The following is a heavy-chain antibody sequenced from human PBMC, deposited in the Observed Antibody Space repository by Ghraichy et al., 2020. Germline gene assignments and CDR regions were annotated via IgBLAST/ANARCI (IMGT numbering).Heavy chain of an antibody. J-gene: IGHJ3*02. D-gene: IGHD3-10*01. Sequence: GGSLRLSCAASGFTFSSYSMNWVRQAPGKGLEWVSSISTSGYIYYADSVKGRFTISRDNAKNSLYLQINSLRAEDTAVYYCARSNYYGSGHGFDIWGQGTVVTVSS. V-gene: IGHV3-21*01. CDR2: ISTSGYI. CDR3: ARSNYYGSGHGFDI. CDR1: GFTFSSYS.